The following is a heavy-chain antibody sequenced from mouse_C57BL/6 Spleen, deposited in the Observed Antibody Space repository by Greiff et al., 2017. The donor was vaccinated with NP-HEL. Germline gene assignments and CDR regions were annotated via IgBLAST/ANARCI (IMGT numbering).Heavy chain of an antibody. Sequence: VQLQQSGPELVKPGASVKISCKASGYTFTDYYMNWVKQSHGKSLEWIGDINPNNGGTSYNQKFKGKATLTVDKSSSTAYMELRSLTSEDSAVYYCARRGAGTRAMDYWGQGTSVTVSS. D-gene: IGHD4-1*01. CDR3: ARRGAGTRAMDY. CDR2: INPNNGGT. CDR1: GYTFTDYY. V-gene: IGHV1-26*01. J-gene: IGHJ4*01.